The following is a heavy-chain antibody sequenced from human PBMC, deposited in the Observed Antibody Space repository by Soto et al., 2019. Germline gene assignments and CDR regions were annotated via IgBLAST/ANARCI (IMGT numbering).Heavy chain of an antibody. CDR3: ARDNYYTGSGYYPSSAEYFQH. CDR2: ISWNRGTI. D-gene: IGHD3-22*01. CDR1: GFTFENYA. Sequence: EVQLVESGGGFVQPGRSLRLSCTSSGFTFENYAMHWVRQAPGKGLEWVSGISWNRGTIGYADSVRGRFTISRDNAKNSLYLQMDSLRPEDTALYYCARDNYYTGSGYYPSSAEYFQHWGQGTLVIVSS. V-gene: IGHV3-9*01. J-gene: IGHJ1*01.